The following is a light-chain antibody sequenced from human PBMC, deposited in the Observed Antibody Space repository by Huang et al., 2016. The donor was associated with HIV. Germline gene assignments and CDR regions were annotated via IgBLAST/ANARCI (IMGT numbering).Light chain of an antibody. V-gene: IGKV2-28*01. J-gene: IGKJ2*01. CDR3: MQGLRTPRT. CDR1: KSFLHSDGNNY. CDR2: LGS. Sequence: DVVMTQSPLSLPVTPGEPASISGRSSKSFLHSDGNNYFDWYLQKPGQSPQLLIYLGSNRASGVPERFSGSGSGTDFTLKISRVEAEDVGVYYCMQGLRTPRTFGQGTRLEIK.